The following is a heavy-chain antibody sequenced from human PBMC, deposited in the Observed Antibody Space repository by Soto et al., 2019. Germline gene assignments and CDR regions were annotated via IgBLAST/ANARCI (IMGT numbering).Heavy chain of an antibody. CDR1: GFTFSSYS. Sequence: GGSLRLSCAASGFTFSSYSMNWVRQAPGKGLEWVSSISSSSSYIYYADSVKGRFTISRDNAKNSLYLQMNSLRAEDTAVYYCARDRLQRGLDAFDIWGQGTMVTVSS. V-gene: IGHV3-21*01. J-gene: IGHJ3*02. CDR3: ARDRLQRGLDAFDI. CDR2: ISSSSSYI. D-gene: IGHD6-25*01.